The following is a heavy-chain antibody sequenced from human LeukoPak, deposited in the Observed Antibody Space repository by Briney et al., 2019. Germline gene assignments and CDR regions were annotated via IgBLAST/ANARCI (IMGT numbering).Heavy chain of an antibody. J-gene: IGHJ5*01. CDR3: TTDEVARDSVVVVAEKMFDS. CDR1: GFIFSNAW. CDR2: IKSKTDGAAT. D-gene: IGHD2-15*01. V-gene: IGHV3-15*01. Sequence: GRSLSLSCAASGFIFSNAWMSWVRQAPGKGLEWVGRIKSKTDGAATDYAARVKGRFTISRDDSKNTLYLQMNSLKTEDTAVYYCTTDEVARDSVVVVAEKMFDSWGQGTLVSVSS.